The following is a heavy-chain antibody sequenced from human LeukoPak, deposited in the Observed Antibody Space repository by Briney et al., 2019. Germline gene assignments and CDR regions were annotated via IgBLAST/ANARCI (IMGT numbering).Heavy chain of an antibody. CDR1: GVSISSYY. Sequence: PSETLSLTCTVSGVSISSYYWSWIRQPPGKGLEWIGYIYYSGSTNYNPSLKTRVTISVDSTKNQFSLKLTSVTAADTAVYYCARFGEVHQWLYPFDYWGQGTLVTVSS. D-gene: IGHD6-19*01. J-gene: IGHJ4*02. CDR2: IYYSGST. V-gene: IGHV4-59*01. CDR3: ARFGEVHQWLYPFDY.